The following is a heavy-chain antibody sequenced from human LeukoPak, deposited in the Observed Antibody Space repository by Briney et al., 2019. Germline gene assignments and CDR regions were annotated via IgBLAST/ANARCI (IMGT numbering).Heavy chain of an antibody. CDR1: GFTFSSYA. Sequence: GGSLRLSCAASGFTFSSYAMHWVRQAPGKGLEWVAVISYDGSNKYYADSVKGRFTISRDNSKNTLYLQMNSLRAEDTAVYYCAREAYYCDSSGYEGFDPWGQGTLVTVSS. CDR2: ISYDGSNK. CDR3: AREAYYCDSSGYEGFDP. D-gene: IGHD3-22*01. J-gene: IGHJ5*02. V-gene: IGHV3-30*04.